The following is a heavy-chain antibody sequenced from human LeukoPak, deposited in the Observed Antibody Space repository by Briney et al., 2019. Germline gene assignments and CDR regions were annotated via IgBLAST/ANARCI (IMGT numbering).Heavy chain of an antibody. CDR1: GGPISSYY. CDR2: IYYSGST. Sequence: SETLSLTCTVSGGPISSYYWSWIRQPPGKGLEWIGYIYYSGSTNYNPSLKSRVTISVDTSKNQFSLKLSSVTAADTAVYYCARTSIAARNFDYWGQGTLVTVSS. J-gene: IGHJ4*02. D-gene: IGHD6-6*01. V-gene: IGHV4-59*08. CDR3: ARTSIAARNFDY.